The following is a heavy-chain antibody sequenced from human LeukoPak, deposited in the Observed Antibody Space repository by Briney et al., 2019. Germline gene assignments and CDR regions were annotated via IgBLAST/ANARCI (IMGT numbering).Heavy chain of an antibody. V-gene: IGHV3-23*01. CDR1: GFTFSSYG. Sequence: GGTLRLSCAASGFTFSSYGMSWVRQAPGKGLGWVSAISGSGGSTYYADSVKGRFTISRDNSKNTLYLQMNSLRAEDTAVYYCAKVPNYYDSSGYYFLWGQGTLVTVSS. D-gene: IGHD3-22*01. CDR3: AKVPNYYDSSGYYFL. J-gene: IGHJ4*02. CDR2: ISGSGGST.